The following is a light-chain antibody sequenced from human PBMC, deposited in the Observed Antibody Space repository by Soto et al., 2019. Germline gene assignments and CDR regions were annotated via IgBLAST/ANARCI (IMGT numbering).Light chain of an antibody. J-gene: IGLJ1*01. CDR1: TGVVTSGHY. CDR3: LLSYSGASV. CDR2: DTY. Sequence: QAVVTQEPSLTVSPGGTLILTCGSSTGVVTSGHYPYWFQQKPDQAPRTLIHDTYKKHSWTPARFSGSLLGGKAALTLSGAQPDDEADYYCLLSYSGASVFGTGTKFAVL. V-gene: IGLV7-46*01.